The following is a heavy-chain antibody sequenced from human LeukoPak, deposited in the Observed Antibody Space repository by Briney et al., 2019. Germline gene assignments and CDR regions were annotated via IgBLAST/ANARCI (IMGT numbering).Heavy chain of an antibody. CDR3: ARESRWMHTAMALYFDY. Sequence: AGGSLRLSCAASGFTFSSYSMNWVRQAPGKGLEWVSSISSSSSYIYYADSVKGRFTISRDNAKNSLYLQMNSLRAEDTAVYYCARESRWMHTAMALYFDYWGQGTLVTVSS. V-gene: IGHV3-21*01. J-gene: IGHJ4*02. D-gene: IGHD5-18*01. CDR1: GFTFSSYS. CDR2: ISSSSSYI.